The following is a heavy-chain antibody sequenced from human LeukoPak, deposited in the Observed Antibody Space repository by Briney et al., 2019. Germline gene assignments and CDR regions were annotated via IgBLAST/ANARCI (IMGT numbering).Heavy chain of an antibody. CDR3: ARDSRYSSGWYGGDYYYYGMDV. CDR2: IIPILGIA. CDR1: GYTFSSYA. D-gene: IGHD6-19*01. J-gene: IGHJ6*02. Sequence: ASVKVSCKASGYTFSSYAISWVRQAPGQGLEWMGRIIPILGIANYAQKFQGRVTITADKSTSTAYMELSSLRSEDTAVYYCARDSRYSSGWYGGDYYYYGMDVWGQGTTVTVSS. V-gene: IGHV1-69*04.